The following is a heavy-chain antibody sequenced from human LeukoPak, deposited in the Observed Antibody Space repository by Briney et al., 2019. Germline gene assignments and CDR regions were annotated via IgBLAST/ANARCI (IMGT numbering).Heavy chain of an antibody. CDR1: GFIFSSYA. CDR2: ISGSGSSI. CDR3: AKLGDGFDI. V-gene: IGHV3-23*01. D-gene: IGHD7-27*01. Sequence: GGSLRLSCAAPGFIFSSYAMSWVRQAPGKGLQWVSTISGSGSSIYYADSVKGRFTISRDNSKNTLYLQMNSLRAEDTAIYYCAKLGDGFDIRGQGTTVTLSS. J-gene: IGHJ3*02.